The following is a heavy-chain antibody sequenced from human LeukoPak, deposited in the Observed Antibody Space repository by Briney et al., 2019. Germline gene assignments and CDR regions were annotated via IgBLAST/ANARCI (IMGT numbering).Heavy chain of an antibody. CDR3: ARGAGYCTNGVCLNYFDY. CDR2: IKQDGSEK. V-gene: IGHV3-7*01. CDR1: GFTFSSYW. J-gene: IGHJ4*02. D-gene: IGHD2-8*01. Sequence: GGSLRLSCAASGFTFSSYWMSRVRQAPGKGLEWVANIKQDGSEKYYVDSVKGRFTISRDNAKNSLYLQMNSLRAEDTAVYYCARGAGYCTNGVCLNYFDYWGQGTLVTVSS.